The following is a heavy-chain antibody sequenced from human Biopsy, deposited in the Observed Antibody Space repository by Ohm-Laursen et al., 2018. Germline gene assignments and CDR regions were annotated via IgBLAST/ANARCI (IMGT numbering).Heavy chain of an antibody. CDR2: ISPKSGDT. V-gene: IGHV1-2*02. J-gene: IGHJ4*02. D-gene: IGHD6-19*01. CDR1: GFSFTGYY. Sequence: SVKVSCNTSGFSFTGYYIHWVRQAPGQGLEWMGWISPKSGDTNYAHKFQGNITMTRDTSMSTAYMEMSRLRCDDTAVYYCALQSVAQMKNFDYWGQGTLVTVSS. CDR3: ALQSVAQMKNFDY.